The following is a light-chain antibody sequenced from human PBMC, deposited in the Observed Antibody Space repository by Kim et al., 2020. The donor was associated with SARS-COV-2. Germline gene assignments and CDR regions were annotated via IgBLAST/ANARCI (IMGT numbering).Light chain of an antibody. J-gene: IGKJ2*01. V-gene: IGKV1-39*01. Sequence: SSSVGDRFTISCRASQNISNYLNWYQQIPGKAPKVLIIAASNLQIGVPSRFSGSGSATDFTLTISSLQPEDFATYYCQESYSNFPTFGQGTKLEI. CDR1: QNISNY. CDR2: AAS. CDR3: QESYSNFPT.